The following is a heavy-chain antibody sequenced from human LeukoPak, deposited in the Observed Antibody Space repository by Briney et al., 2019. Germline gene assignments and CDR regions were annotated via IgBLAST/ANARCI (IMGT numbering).Heavy chain of an antibody. Sequence: GAPVKVSCKASGYTFNNYYIHWVRQAPGQGLEWRGIINPIGGSTSYAQKFQGRVTMTSDTSTSTVNMELTSLRSDYTAVYYCARVASYYYDSSGYYPFDYWGQGTLVTVSS. CDR2: INPIGGST. J-gene: IGHJ4*02. V-gene: IGHV1-46*02. CDR3: ARVASYYYDSSGYYPFDY. D-gene: IGHD3-22*01. CDR1: GYTFNNYY.